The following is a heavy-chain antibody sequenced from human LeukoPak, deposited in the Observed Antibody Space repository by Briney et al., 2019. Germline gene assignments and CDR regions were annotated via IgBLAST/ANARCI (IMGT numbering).Heavy chain of an antibody. J-gene: IGHJ6*03. CDR3: AREFGRCSGGSCYYYYYVDV. V-gene: IGHV1-18*01. CDR1: GYTFTSYG. D-gene: IGHD2-15*01. CDR2: IRAYNGNT. Sequence: VASVKVSCKASGYTFTSYGISWVRQAPGQGLEWMGWIRAYNGNTNYAQKLPGRVTMTTDTSTSTAYLELRSLRSDDTAVYYCAREFGRCSGGSCYYYYYVDVWAKGTTVTVSS.